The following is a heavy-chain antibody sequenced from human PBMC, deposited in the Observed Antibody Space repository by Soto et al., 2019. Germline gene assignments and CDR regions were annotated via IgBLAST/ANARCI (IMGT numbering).Heavy chain of an antibody. Sequence: SETLSLTRSVSGGSFRDHYWTWIRQPPGKGLEWIGYISYSGYTNYKPSLKSRLTMSVDMAKNQFSLKLNSLTAADTAVYYCARTTEKDGKEGLDYWGQGTLVTVS. CDR3: ARTTEKDGKEGLDY. D-gene: IGHD4-4*01. J-gene: IGHJ4*02. V-gene: IGHV4-59*11. CDR1: GGSFRDHY. CDR2: ISYSGYT.